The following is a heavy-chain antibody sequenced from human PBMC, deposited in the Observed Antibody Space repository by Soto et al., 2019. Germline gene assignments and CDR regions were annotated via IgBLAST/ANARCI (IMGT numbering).Heavy chain of an antibody. CDR1: GESISSGVYY. CDR2: IYDTESA. V-gene: IGHV4-31*03. Sequence: PSETLSLTCSVSGESISSGVYYWRWIRHLPGKGLERIGNIYDTESAYVDPSLKSRCSISMDTSENHFAMRLTSVTAAVSAVYYCARASSSSSAADYWGQGLQVTVSS. CDR3: ARASSSSSAADY. J-gene: IGHJ4*02. D-gene: IGHD6-6*01.